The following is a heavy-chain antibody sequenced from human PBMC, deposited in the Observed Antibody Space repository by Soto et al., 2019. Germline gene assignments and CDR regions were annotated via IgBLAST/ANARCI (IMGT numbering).Heavy chain of an antibody. CDR3: ARDWVEYYYDSSGYYDAFDI. Sequence: SVKVSCKASGGTFSSYAISWVRQAPGQGLEWMGGIIPIFGTANYAQKFQGRVTITADESTSTAYMELSSLRSEDTAVYYCARDWVEYYYDSSGYYDAFDIWGQGTMVTVS. CDR1: GGTFSSYA. V-gene: IGHV1-69*13. D-gene: IGHD3-22*01. J-gene: IGHJ3*02. CDR2: IIPIFGTA.